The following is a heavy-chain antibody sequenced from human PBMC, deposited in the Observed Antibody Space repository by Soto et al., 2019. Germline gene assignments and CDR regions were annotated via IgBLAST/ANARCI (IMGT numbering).Heavy chain of an antibody. J-gene: IGHJ3*02. V-gene: IGHV3-64D*08. CDR2: ISSNGGST. CDR3: VKVSYYDFWSGYIDRYAFDI. CDR1: GFTFSSYA. Sequence: GGSLRLSCSASGFTFSSYAMHWVRQAPGKGLEYVSAISSNGGSTYYADSVKGRFTISRDNSKNTLYLQMSSLRAEDTAVYYCVKVSYYDFWSGYIDRYAFDIWGQGTMVTVSS. D-gene: IGHD3-3*01.